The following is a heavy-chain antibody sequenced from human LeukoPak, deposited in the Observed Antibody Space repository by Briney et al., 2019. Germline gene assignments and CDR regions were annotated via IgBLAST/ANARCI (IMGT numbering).Heavy chain of an antibody. V-gene: IGHV3-74*01. CDR2: IKTDGSII. CDR3: ARVGQGEWFFDL. J-gene: IGHJ2*01. CDR1: GFTFSSYS. Sequence: PGGSLRLSCAASGFTFSSYSMNWVRQAPGKGLVWVSRIKTDGSIISYADSVKGRFTISRDNAENTLYLQMNSLGAEDTAVYYCARVGQGEWFFDLWGRGTLVTVSS. D-gene: IGHD1-26*01.